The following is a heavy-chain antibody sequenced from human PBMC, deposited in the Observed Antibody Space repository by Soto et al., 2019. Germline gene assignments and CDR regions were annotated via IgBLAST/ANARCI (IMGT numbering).Heavy chain of an antibody. V-gene: IGHV3-15*01. Sequence: GGSLRLSCAASGFTFSNAWMSWVRQAPGKGLEWVGRIKSKTDGGTTDYAAPVKGRLTISRDDSKNTLYLQMNSLKTEDTAVYYCTTGPPAYYDSSGYLYGMDVWGQGTTVTVSS. CDR3: TTGPPAYYDSSGYLYGMDV. J-gene: IGHJ6*02. CDR1: GFTFSNAW. CDR2: IKSKTDGGTT. D-gene: IGHD3-22*01.